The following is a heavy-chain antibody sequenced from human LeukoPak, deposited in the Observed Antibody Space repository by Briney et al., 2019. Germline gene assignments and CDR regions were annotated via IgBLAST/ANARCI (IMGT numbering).Heavy chain of an antibody. CDR3: ARSYYYDSSGYYPFDY. J-gene: IGHJ4*02. CDR2: IWYDGSNK. Sequence: PGRSLRLSCAASGFTFSSYGMHWVRQAPGKGLEWAAVIWYDGSNKYYADSVKGRFTISRDNSKNTLYLQMNSLRAEDTAVYYCARSYYYDSSGYYPFDYWGQGTLVTVSS. CDR1: GFTFSSYG. V-gene: IGHV3-33*01. D-gene: IGHD3-22*01.